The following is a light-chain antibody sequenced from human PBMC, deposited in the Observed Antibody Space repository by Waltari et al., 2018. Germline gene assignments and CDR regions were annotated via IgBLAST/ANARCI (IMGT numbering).Light chain of an antibody. CDR3: QQRKHWPPLT. CDR2: DAS. V-gene: IGKV3-11*01. Sequence: EVVLPQSPATLSLSPGERATLSCRASQSVDIYLAWYQQKPGQAPRLLIYDASNRATGIPARFSGSGSGTDFTLTISSLEPEDFAIYYCQQRKHWPPLTFGGGTKVEIK. CDR1: QSVDIY. J-gene: IGKJ4*01.